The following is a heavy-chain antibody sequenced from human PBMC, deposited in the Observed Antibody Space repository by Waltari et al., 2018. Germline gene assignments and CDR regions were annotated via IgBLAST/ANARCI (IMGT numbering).Heavy chain of an antibody. V-gene: IGHV3-7*01. J-gene: IGHJ4*02. CDR2: IKQDGSDK. D-gene: IGHD3-22*01. CDR3: ARLNWDVVKAFDY. Sequence: EVQLVESGGGLVQPGGSLRISCAASGLPFSSYWMSWVRKAQGKGLEWVANIKQDGSDKYYGDSVKGRFTISRDNAKNSLYLQMNSLRVEDTAIYYCARLNWDVVKAFDYWGQGTLVTVSS. CDR1: GLPFSSYW.